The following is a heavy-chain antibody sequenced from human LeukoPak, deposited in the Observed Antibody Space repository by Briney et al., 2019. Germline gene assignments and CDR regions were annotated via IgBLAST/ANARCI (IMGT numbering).Heavy chain of an antibody. CDR3: ARVIKVYSSSWAEYYYYYYMDV. D-gene: IGHD6-13*01. Sequence: PSETLSLTCAVYGGSFSGYYWSWIRQPPGKGLEWIGEINHSGSTNYDPSLKSRVTISVDTSKNQFSLKLSSVTAADTAVYYCARVIKVYSSSWAEYYYYYYMDVWGKGTTVTVSS. J-gene: IGHJ6*03. CDR1: GGSFSGYY. CDR2: INHSGST. V-gene: IGHV4-34*01.